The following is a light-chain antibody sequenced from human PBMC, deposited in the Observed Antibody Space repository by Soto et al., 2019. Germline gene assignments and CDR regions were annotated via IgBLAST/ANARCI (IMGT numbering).Light chain of an antibody. CDR3: QHYGSSPSA. CDR1: QSVSSSY. J-gene: IGKJ3*01. V-gene: IGKV3-20*01. CDR2: GAS. Sequence: EIVLTQSPGTLSLSPGERVTLSCRASQSVSSSYLAWYQHRVGQAPRLLIHGASSRATGIPDRFSGSGSGTDFTLTITRLEAEDVAVYYCQHYGSSPSAFGPGNKVEIK.